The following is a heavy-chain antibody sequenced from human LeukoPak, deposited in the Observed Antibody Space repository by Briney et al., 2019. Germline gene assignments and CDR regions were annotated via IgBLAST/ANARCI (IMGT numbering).Heavy chain of an antibody. J-gene: IGHJ1*01. CDR2: IIPIFGTA. Sequence: GASVKVSCKASGGTFSSYAISWVRQAPGQGLEWMGGIIPIFGTANYAQKFQGRVTITTDESTSTAYMELSSLRSEDTAVYYCARGMYYYDSSGYYYDPSEYFQHWGQGTLVTVSS. CDR1: GGTFSSYA. D-gene: IGHD3-22*01. CDR3: ARGMYYYDSSGYYYDPSEYFQH. V-gene: IGHV1-69*05.